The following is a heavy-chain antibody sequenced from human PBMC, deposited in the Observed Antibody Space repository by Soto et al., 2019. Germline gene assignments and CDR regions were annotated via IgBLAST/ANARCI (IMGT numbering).Heavy chain of an antibody. CDR3: ARGETQQQRDY. V-gene: IGHV4-4*02. D-gene: IGHD6-13*01. J-gene: IGHJ4*02. CDR2: IYHSGST. CDR1: GDSITSDKW. Sequence: QVQLQESGPGLVKPSGTLSLTCAVSGDSITSDKWWSWIRQPPGKGLQWIGEIYHSGSTKYNPSLKSRVLISVDKSKNQCSRKLSSVTDADTAVYYCARGETQQQRDYWGQGTLVTVSS.